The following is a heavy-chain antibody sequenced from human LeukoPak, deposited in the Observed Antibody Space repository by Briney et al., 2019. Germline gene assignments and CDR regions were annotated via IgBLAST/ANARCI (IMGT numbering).Heavy chain of an antibody. CDR1: GGSFSGYY. CDR3: AGSMATMYNWFDP. Sequence: SETLSLTCAVYGGSFSGYYWSWIRQPPGKGLEWIGEINHSGSTYYNPSLKSRVTISVDTSKNQFSLKLSSVTAADTAVYYCAGSMATMYNWFDPWGQGTLVTVSS. CDR2: INHSGST. V-gene: IGHV4-34*01. J-gene: IGHJ5*02. D-gene: IGHD5-24*01.